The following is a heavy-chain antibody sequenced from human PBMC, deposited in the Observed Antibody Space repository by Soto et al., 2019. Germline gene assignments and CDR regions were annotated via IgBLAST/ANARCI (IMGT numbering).Heavy chain of an antibody. CDR2: IYYSGST. CDR3: AEAGEGYYDRRYAFDI. V-gene: IGHV4-61*01. J-gene: IGHJ3*02. Sequence: NPSETLSLTCTVSGGSVSSGSYYWSWIRQPPGKGLEWIGYIYYSGSTNYNPSLKSRVTISVDTSKNQFSLKLSSVTAADTAVYYCAEAGEGYYDRRYAFDIWGQGTMVTVSS. CDR1: GGSVSSGSYY. D-gene: IGHD3-22*01.